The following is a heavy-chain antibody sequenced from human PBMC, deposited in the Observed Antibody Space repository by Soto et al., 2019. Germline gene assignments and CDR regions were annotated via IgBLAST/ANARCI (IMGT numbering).Heavy chain of an antibody. CDR2: ISAYNGNT. CDR1: GYTFTSYG. D-gene: IGHD3-3*01. J-gene: IGHJ5*02. Sequence: GASVKVSCKASGYTFTSYGISWVRQAPGQGIEWMRWISAYNGNTNYAQKLQGRVTMTTDTSTSTAYMELRSLRSDDTAVYYCARDFEEHYDFWSGYYTGMGVRWFDPWGQGTLVTVSS. V-gene: IGHV1-18*01. CDR3: ARDFEEHYDFWSGYYTGMGVRWFDP.